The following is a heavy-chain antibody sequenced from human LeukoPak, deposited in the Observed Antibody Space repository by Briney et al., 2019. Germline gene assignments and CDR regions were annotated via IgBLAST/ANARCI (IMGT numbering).Heavy chain of an antibody. J-gene: IGHJ4*02. CDR1: GGSIRSYY. Sequence: SETLSLPCTVSGGSIRSYYWSWIPQPAGKGLEWIGRIYTSGSTNYNPSLKSRITMSVDTSKNQSSLKLSSVTAADTAVYYCAREFAIFGVATTYYFDYWGQGTLVTVSS. V-gene: IGHV4-4*07. D-gene: IGHD3-3*01. CDR2: IYTSGST. CDR3: AREFAIFGVATTYYFDY.